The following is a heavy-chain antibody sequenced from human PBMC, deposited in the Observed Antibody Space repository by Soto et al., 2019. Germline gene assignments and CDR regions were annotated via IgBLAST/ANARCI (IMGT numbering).Heavy chain of an antibody. CDR2: FIPMFGTT. CDR1: GGTFSASA. CDR3: ATDRGSGSFFFDY. D-gene: IGHD3-10*01. Sequence: QVQLVQSGAEVKKPGSSVKVSCKASGGTFSASASNWVRQVPGQGLEWMGGFIPMFGTTNYGQKFQGRVTITADESTTTAYMEIRSLTSDDTAVYYCATDRGSGSFFFDYWGQGTLITVSS. J-gene: IGHJ4*02. V-gene: IGHV1-69*01.